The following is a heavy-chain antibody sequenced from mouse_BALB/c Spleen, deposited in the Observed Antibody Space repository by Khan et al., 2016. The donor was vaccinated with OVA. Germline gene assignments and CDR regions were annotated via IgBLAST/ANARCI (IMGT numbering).Heavy chain of an antibody. CDR1: GYTFTDYA. CDR2: ISTNYGDA. Sequence: QVQLQQSGAELVRPGVSVKISCKASGYTFTDYAMHWVKQRHAKNLEWIGVISTNYGDADYSQKLQGKASMTVDRSSSTVYMDLARLTSEDSAIYYCVRGGKFAYWGQGTLVTVSA. J-gene: IGHJ3*01. V-gene: IGHV1S137*01. CDR3: VRGGKFAY. D-gene: IGHD1-1*02.